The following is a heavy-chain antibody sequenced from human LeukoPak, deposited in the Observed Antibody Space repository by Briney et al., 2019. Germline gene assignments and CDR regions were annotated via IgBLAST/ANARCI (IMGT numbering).Heavy chain of an antibody. D-gene: IGHD4-17*01. CDR2: IYYSGST. CDR3: ARVALRAGAFDI. CDR1: GGSISSSSYY. J-gene: IGHJ3*02. Sequence: PSETLSLTCTVSGGSISSSSYYWGWIRQPPGKGLEWIGSIYYSGSTYYNPSLKSRVTISVDTSKNQFSLKLSSVTAADTAVYYCARVALRAGAFDIWGQGTMVTVSS. V-gene: IGHV4-39*07.